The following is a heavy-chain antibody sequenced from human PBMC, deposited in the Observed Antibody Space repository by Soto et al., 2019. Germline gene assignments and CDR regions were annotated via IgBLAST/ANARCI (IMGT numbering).Heavy chain of an antibody. CDR3: ARDGYCSSTSCYTYYYYGMDV. J-gene: IGHJ6*02. CDR2: TYYRSKWYN. D-gene: IGHD2-2*03. Sequence: SQTLSLTCAISGDSVSINIAAWNWIRQSPSRGLDWLGRTYYRSKWYNDYAVSVKSRITINPDTSKNQFSLQLNSVTPEDTAVYYCARDGYCSSTSCYTYYYYGMDVWGQGTTVTVSS. CDR1: GDSVSINIAA. V-gene: IGHV6-1*01.